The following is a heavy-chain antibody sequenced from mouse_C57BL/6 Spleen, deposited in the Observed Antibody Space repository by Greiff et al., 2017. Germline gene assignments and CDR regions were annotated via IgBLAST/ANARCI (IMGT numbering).Heavy chain of an antibody. CDR3: ARDGGSSYYYAMDY. CDR2: INYDGSST. J-gene: IGHJ4*01. Sequence: EVKLVESEGGLVQPGSSMKLSCTASGFTFSDYYMAWVRQVPEKGLEWVANINYDGSSTYYLDSLQSRFIISRDNAKNILYLQMSSLKSEDTATYYCARDGGSSYYYAMDYWGQGTSVTVSS. V-gene: IGHV5-16*01. CDR1: GFTFSDYY. D-gene: IGHD1-1*01.